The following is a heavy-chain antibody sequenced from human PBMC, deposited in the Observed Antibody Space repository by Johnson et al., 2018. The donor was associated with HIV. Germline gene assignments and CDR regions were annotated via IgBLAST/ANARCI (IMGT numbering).Heavy chain of an antibody. J-gene: IGHJ3*02. V-gene: IGHV3-15*01. CDR3: TTDPESTYCGGDCFPDAFDI. D-gene: IGHD2-21*02. Sequence: VQLVESGGGVVQPGRSLRLSCAASGFTFSNAWMSWVRQAPGKGLEWVGRIKSKTDGGTTDYAAPVKGRFTISRDDSKNTLYLQMNSLKTEDTAVYYCTTDPESTYCGGDCFPDAFDIWGQGTMVTVSS. CDR1: GFTFSNAW. CDR2: IKSKTDGGTT.